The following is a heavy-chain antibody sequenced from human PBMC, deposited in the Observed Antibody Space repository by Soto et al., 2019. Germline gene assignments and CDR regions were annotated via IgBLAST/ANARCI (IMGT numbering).Heavy chain of an antibody. J-gene: IGHJ4*02. CDR1: GGSVSSGSYY. V-gene: IGHV4-61*01. CDR3: ARWNRRFDY. CDR2: IYYSGST. D-gene: IGHD1-1*01. Sequence: QVQLQESGPGLVKPSETLSLTCTVSGGSVSSGSYYWSWIRQPPGKGLEWIGYIYYSGSTNYNPSLKSRVTISVATSKNQFSLKLSSVTAADTAVYYCARWNRRFDYWGQGTLVTVSS.